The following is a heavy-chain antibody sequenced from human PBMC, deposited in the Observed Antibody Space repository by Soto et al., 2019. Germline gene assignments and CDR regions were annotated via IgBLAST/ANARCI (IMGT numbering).Heavy chain of an antibody. CDR1: GFTFSSYS. Sequence: EVQLLESGGGLVQPGGSLRLSCEASGFTFSSYSMGWVRQAPGRGLEWVSAIIASGITTYSAASVKGRFSISRDNSKDTLYLQMNSLRAEDTATYYCARDLWGPLAGTWYFDPWGRGALLTVSS. J-gene: IGHJ2*01. CDR2: IIASGITT. V-gene: IGHV3-23*01. CDR3: ARDLWGPLAGTWYFDP. D-gene: IGHD2-21*01.